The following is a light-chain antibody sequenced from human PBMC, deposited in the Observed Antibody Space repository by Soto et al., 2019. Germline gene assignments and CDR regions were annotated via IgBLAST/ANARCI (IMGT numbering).Light chain of an antibody. CDR3: QQYGSSPPYT. J-gene: IGKJ2*01. V-gene: IGKV3-20*01. CDR1: HSVSSSY. Sequence: EIVLTQSPGTLSLSPGERATLSCRASHSVSSSYLAWYQQKCGQAPRLLIYGASSRATGIPDRFSGSGSGTDFTLTIIRLEPEDFAVYYCQQYGSSPPYTFGQGTKLEIK. CDR2: GAS.